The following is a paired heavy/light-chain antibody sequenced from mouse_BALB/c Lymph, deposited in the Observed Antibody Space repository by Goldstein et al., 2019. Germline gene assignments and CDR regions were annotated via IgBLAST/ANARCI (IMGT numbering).Heavy chain of an antibody. D-gene: IGHD1-1*01. CDR1: GFTFSSFG. V-gene: IGHV5-17*02. CDR2: ISSGSSTI. CDR3: ARLSSSYAMDY. Sequence: DVQLVESGGGLVQPGGSRKLSCAASGFTFSSFGMHWVRQAPEKGLEWVAYISSGSSTIYYADTVKGRFTISRDNPKNTLFLQMTSLRSEDTAMYYCARLSSSYAMDYWGQGTSVTVSS. J-gene: IGHJ4*01.
Light chain of an antibody. CDR2: AAS. J-gene: IGKJ1*01. CDR3: QQSNEDPWT. CDR1: QSVDYDGDSY. Sequence: DIVLTQSPASLAVSLGQRATISCKASQSVDYDGDSYMNWYQQKPGQPPKLLIYAASNLESGIPARFSGSGSGTDFTLNIHPVEEEDAATYYCQQSNEDPWTFGGGTKLEIK. V-gene: IGKV3-4*01.